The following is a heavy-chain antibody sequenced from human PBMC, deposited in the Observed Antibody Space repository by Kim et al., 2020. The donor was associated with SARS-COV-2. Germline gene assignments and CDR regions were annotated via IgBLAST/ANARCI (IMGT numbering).Heavy chain of an antibody. CDR3: ARGTYYDYVWGSYPVDY. CDR1: GFTFSSYW. J-gene: IGHJ4*02. V-gene: IGHV3-7*04. CDR2: IKQDGSEK. D-gene: IGHD3-16*02. Sequence: GGSLRLSCAASGFTFSSYWMSWVRQAPGKGLEWVANIKQDGSEKYYVDSVKGRFTISRDNAKNSLYLQMNSLRAEDTAVYYCARGTYYDYVWGSYPVDYWGQGTLVTVSS.